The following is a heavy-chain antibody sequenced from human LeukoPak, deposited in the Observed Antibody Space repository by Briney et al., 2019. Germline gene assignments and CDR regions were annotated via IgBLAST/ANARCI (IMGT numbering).Heavy chain of an antibody. CDR1: GFTFSSSA. J-gene: IGHJ4*02. Sequence: GGSLRLSCAASGFTFSSSAMSWVCQAPGKGLEWVSGISDSGGSTYYADSVKGRFTISRDNSKNMLYLQMNSLRAEDTAVYYCAKVSESNYDFLTGYYTPYYFDYWGQGTLVTVSS. CDR3: AKVSESNYDFLTGYYTPYYFDY. CDR2: ISDSGGST. V-gene: IGHV3-23*01. D-gene: IGHD3-9*01.